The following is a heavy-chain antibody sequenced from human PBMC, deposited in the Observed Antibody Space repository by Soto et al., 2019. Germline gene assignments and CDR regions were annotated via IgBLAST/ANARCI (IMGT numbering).Heavy chain of an antibody. D-gene: IGHD2-8*02. CDR3: ATSVGIAPTGEDGMDV. V-gene: IGHV1-69*13. Sequence: SVKVSCKASGGTFSIYGFSWVRQAPGQGPEWIGGIIPILTTPNYAQKFHGRVTIVADESTTTVYMELSSLKSEDTAVYYCATSVGIAPTGEDGMDVWGQGASVTVSS. CDR1: GGTFSIYG. J-gene: IGHJ6*02. CDR2: IIPILTTP.